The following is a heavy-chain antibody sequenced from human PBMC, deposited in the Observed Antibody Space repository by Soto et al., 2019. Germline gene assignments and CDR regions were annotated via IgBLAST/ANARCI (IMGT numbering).Heavy chain of an antibody. CDR3: ACEDSKSPAAFDH. J-gene: IGHJ4*02. CDR1: GGSVNSDSYY. CDR2: IYYTGST. D-gene: IGHD6-13*01. V-gene: IGHV4-61*01. Sequence: QVHLQESGPGLVKPSETLSLTCTVSGGSVNSDSYYWSWMRQPPGKALEWIGLIYYTGSTNYNPSLKSRVTISQDASINQFSLKLNSVTAADTAVFYSACEDSKSPAAFDHWGQGILVTVSS.